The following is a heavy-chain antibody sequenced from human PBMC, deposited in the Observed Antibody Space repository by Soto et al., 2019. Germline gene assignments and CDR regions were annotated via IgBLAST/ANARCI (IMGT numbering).Heavy chain of an antibody. CDR2: INAGNGNT. V-gene: IGHV1-3*01. CDR1: GYTFTSYA. CDR3: ARLSSGGSRQFWFGP. Sequence: ASVKVSCKASGYTFTSYAMHWVRQAPGQRLEWMGWINAGNGNTKYSQKFQGRVTITRDTSASTAYMELSSLRSEDTAVYYCARLSSGGSRQFWFGPWGQGTLVTVSS. J-gene: IGHJ5*02. D-gene: IGHD2-15*01.